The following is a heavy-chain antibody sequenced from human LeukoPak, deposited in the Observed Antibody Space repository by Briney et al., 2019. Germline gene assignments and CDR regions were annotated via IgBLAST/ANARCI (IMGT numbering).Heavy chain of an antibody. CDR2: IYTSGST. CDR1: GGSISSYY. V-gene: IGHV4-4*07. CDR3: ARASTDILTGYPGIFWFDP. D-gene: IGHD3-9*01. J-gene: IGHJ5*02. Sequence: SVTLSLTCTVSGGSISSYYWSWIRQPAGKGLEWIGRIYTSGSTNYNPSLKSRVTMSVDTSKNQFSLKLSSVTAADTAVYYCARASTDILTGYPGIFWFDPWGQGTLVTVSS.